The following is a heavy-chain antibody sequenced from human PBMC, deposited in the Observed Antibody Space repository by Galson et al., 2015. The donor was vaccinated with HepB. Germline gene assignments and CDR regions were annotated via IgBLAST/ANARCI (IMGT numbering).Heavy chain of an antibody. V-gene: IGHV4-4*02. J-gene: IGHJ4*02. D-gene: IGHD3-3*01. Sequence: SETLSLTCAVFGASISSSNWWSWVRQSPGKGLEWIGEISQSVSTNYNPSLKSRVTMALDKAKNQFSLRLRSVTAADTAVYYCARGLRFFDWAVQFDFWGQGILVTVSS. CDR1: GASISSSNW. CDR2: ISQSVST. CDR3: ARGLRFFDWAVQFDF.